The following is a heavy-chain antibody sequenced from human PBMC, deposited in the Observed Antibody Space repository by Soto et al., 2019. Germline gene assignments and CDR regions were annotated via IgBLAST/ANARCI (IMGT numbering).Heavy chain of an antibody. D-gene: IGHD4-4*01. CDR3: ARRRWLQLYNWFDP. CDR1: GYTFTSYS. V-gene: IGHV1-3*01. J-gene: IGHJ5*02. CDR2: INAGNGNT. Sequence: ASVKVPCKASGYTFTSYSMHWVRQAPGQRLEWMGWINAGNGNTKYSQKFQGRVTITRDTSASTAYMELSSLRSEDTAVYYCARRRWLQLYNWFDPWGQGTLVTVSS.